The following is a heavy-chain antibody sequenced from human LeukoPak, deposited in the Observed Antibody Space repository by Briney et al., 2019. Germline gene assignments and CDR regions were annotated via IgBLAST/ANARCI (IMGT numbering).Heavy chain of an antibody. Sequence: PGGSLRLSCAASGFTFSSYAMHWVRQAPGKGLEYVSAISSNGVSTYYANSVKGRFTISRDNSKNTLYLQMGSLRAEDTAVYYCASHCSGGSCLDSWGQGTLVTVSS. CDR1: GFTFSSYA. J-gene: IGHJ4*02. D-gene: IGHD2-15*01. CDR2: ISSNGVST. CDR3: ASHCSGGSCLDS. V-gene: IGHV3-64*01.